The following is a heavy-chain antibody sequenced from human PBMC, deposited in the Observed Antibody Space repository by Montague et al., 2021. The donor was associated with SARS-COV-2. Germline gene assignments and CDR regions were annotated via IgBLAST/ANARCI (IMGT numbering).Heavy chain of an antibody. CDR1: GDSITSYH. CDR3: ARGSSGGYNWFDP. V-gene: IGHV4-59*01. Sequence: SETLSLTCTVSGDSITSYHWSWIRQPPGKGLEWVGNIYYSGSTSYNPSLKSRVTILVDTSKNQFSLTLTSLTAADTAVDYCARGSSGGYNWFDPWGQGTLVTVSS. CDR2: IYYSGST. D-gene: IGHD3-22*01. J-gene: IGHJ5*02.